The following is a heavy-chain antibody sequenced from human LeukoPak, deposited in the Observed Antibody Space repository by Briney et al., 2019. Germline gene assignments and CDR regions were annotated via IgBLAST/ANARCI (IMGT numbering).Heavy chain of an antibody. CDR2: ISSSSSYI. Sequence: PGGSLRLSCAASGFTFSSYSMNWVRQAPGKGLEWVSFISSSSSYIYYADSVKGRFTISRDNAKNSVYLQMNSLRAEDTAVYYCAREGVVVALSNAFDIWGQGTMVTVSS. V-gene: IGHV3-21*01. CDR1: GFTFSSYS. D-gene: IGHD2-15*01. J-gene: IGHJ3*02. CDR3: AREGVVVALSNAFDI.